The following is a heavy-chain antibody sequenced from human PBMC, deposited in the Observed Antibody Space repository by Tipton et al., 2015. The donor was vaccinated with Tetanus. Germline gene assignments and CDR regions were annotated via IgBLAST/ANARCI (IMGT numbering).Heavy chain of an antibody. D-gene: IGHD3-22*01. CDR3: ARDRGFTTYNYFDP. J-gene: IGHJ5*02. V-gene: IGHV4-59*02. CDR1: GDSVSGYY. Sequence: TLSLTCTVSGDSVSGYYWSWIRQPPGKGLKWVGYVYYTGDTNYNPSLKSRVTISMDRSENQISLNLRSVTAADTAVYYCARDRGFTTYNYFDPWGQGTLVTVSS. CDR2: VYYTGDT.